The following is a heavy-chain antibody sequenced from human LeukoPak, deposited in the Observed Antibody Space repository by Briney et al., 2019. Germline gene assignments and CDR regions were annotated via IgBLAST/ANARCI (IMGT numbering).Heavy chain of an antibody. D-gene: IGHD1-14*01. Sequence: SETLSLTCTVSGGSLSSYYWSWIRQPPGKGLEWIGYIYNSGNADSNPSLKSRVTISVDTSRNQFSLKLTSVTAADTAVYYCARHEPLGRGAWDYWGQGILVTVSS. CDR1: GGSLSSYY. V-gene: IGHV4-59*08. CDR3: ARHEPLGRGAWDY. J-gene: IGHJ4*02. CDR2: IYNSGNA.